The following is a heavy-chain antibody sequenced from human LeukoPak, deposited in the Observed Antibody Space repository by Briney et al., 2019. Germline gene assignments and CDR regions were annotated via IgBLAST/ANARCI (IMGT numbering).Heavy chain of an antibody. CDR3: ARGIQCSSTSCYAGSTFDY. CDR1: GFTFSSYA. Sequence: TGGSLRLSCAASGFTFSSYAMHWVRQAPGKGLEWVAVISYDGSNKYYADSVKGRFTIPRDNSKNTLYLQMNSLRAEDTAVYYCARGIQCSSTSCYAGSTFDYWGQGTLVTVSS. J-gene: IGHJ4*02. V-gene: IGHV3-30-3*01. D-gene: IGHD2-2*01. CDR2: ISYDGSNK.